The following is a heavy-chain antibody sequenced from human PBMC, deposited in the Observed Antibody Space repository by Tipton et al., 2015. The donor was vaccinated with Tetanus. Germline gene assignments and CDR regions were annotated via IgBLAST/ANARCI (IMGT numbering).Heavy chain of an antibody. CDR1: GFTFSDYY. CDR3: AKDQVRAQYGMDV. Sequence: GSLRLSCAASGFTFSDYYMSWIRQAPGKGLEWVSYISSSGSTIYYADSVKGRFTISRDNAKNSLYLQMNSLRAEDTALYYCAKDQVRAQYGMDVWGQGTTVTVSS. J-gene: IGHJ6*02. D-gene: IGHD3-10*01. V-gene: IGHV3-11*01. CDR2: ISSSGSTI.